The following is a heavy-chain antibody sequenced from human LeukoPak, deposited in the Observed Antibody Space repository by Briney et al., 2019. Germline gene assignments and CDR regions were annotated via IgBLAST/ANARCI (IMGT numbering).Heavy chain of an antibody. D-gene: IGHD1-26*01. V-gene: IGHV3-7*01. CDR2: IKQDGSEK. J-gene: IGHJ4*02. CDR3: ARGGGSYLFDY. CDR1: GFTFSNYW. Sequence: GGSLRLSCAAPGFTFSNYWMSWGRQAPGKGLGWVANIKQDGSEKYYVDSVKGGFTISRDNAKNTLYLQMNSLRAEDTAVYYCARGGGSYLFDYWGQGTLVTVSS.